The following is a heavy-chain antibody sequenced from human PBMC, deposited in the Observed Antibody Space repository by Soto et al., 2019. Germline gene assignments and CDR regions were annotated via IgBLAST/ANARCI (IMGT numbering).Heavy chain of an antibody. D-gene: IGHD3-22*01. CDR2: ISGSGGST. Sequence: PGGSLRLSCAASGFTFSSYAMSWFRQAPGKGLEWVSAISGSGGSTYYADSVKGRFTISRDNSKNTLYLQMNSLRAEDTAVYYCAKDLGYYDSSGYYPFDYWGQGTLVTVSS. J-gene: IGHJ4*02. CDR1: GFTFSSYA. CDR3: AKDLGYYDSSGYYPFDY. V-gene: IGHV3-23*01.